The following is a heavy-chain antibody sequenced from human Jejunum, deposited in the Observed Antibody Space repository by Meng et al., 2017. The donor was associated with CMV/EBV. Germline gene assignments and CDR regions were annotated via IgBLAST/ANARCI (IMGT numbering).Heavy chain of an antibody. Sequence: AASGFTFVRYAMSWVRQAPGKGLEWVSVIYNGVAGTYYADSVKGRFTISRDNSKNTVYLQMNSLRAEDTAVYYCAKRKYDDAALDFWGQGTMVTVSS. J-gene: IGHJ3*01. D-gene: IGHD1-1*01. CDR2: IYNGVAGT. CDR3: AKRKYDDAALDF. CDR1: GFTFVRYA. V-gene: IGHV3-23*03.